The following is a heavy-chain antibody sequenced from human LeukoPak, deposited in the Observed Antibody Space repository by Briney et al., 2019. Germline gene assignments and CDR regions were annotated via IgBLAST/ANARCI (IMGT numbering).Heavy chain of an antibody. CDR1: GYTFTSYG. CDR3: ARDLEAGGPLDY. D-gene: IGHD3-16*01. J-gene: IGHJ4*02. V-gene: IGHV1-18*01. CDR2: ISAYNGNT. Sequence: ASVKVSCKASGYTFTSYGISWVRQAPGQGLEWMGWISAYNGNTNYAQKLQGRVTITADESTSTAYMELSSLRSEDTAVYYCARDLEAGGPLDYWGQGTLVTVSS.